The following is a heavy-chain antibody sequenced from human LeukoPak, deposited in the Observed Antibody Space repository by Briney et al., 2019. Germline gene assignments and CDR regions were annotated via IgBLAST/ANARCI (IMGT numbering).Heavy chain of an antibody. D-gene: IGHD1-26*01. V-gene: IGHV1-8*01. CDR1: GYPFNNYD. J-gene: IGHJ4*02. Sequence: ASVKVSCKASGYPFNNYDINWVRQATGQGLEWMGWMNPHSGKTGYAQNFQGRVTMTRDTSISTAYMELSSLRSEGTAMYYCARDHGQRGIYYFDYWGQGTLVTVSS. CDR3: ARDHGQRGIYYFDY. CDR2: MNPHSGKT.